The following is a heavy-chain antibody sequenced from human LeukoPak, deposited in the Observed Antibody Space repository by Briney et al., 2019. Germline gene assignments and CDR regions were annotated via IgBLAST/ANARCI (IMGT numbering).Heavy chain of an antibody. CDR3: AKGRPPNYYGKDV. CDR2: ISWNSGSI. Sequence: GGSLRLSCAASGSTFDDYAMHWVRQAPGKGLEWVSGISWNSGSIGYADSVKGRFTISRDNAKNSLYLQMNSLRAEDTALYYCAKGRPPNYYGKDVWGQGTTVTVSS. CDR1: GSTFDDYA. V-gene: IGHV3-9*01. J-gene: IGHJ6*02.